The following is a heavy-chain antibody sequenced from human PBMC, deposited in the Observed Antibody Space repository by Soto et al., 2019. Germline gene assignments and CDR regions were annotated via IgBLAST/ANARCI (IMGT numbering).Heavy chain of an antibody. J-gene: IGHJ6*02. CDR1: GGSVSSGSYY. CDR3: ARAMVYATKYYYYYYGMDV. Sequence: SETLSLTCTVSGGSVSSGSYYWSWIRQPPGKGLEWIGYIYYSGSTNYNPSLKSRVTISVDTSKNQFSLKLSSVTAADTAVYYCARAMVYATKYYYYYYGMDVWGQGTTVTVSS. V-gene: IGHV4-61*01. CDR2: IYYSGST. D-gene: IGHD2-8*01.